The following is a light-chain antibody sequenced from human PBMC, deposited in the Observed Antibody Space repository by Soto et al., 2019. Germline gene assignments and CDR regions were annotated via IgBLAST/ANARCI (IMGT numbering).Light chain of an antibody. CDR1: QSVSSN. J-gene: IGKJ5*01. CDR3: QQYNNWPPIT. CDR2: GAS. Sequence: PDTLSLSPGERATLSCRASQSVSSNLAWYQQKPGQAPRLLIYGASTRATGIPARFSGSGSGTEFTLTISSLQSEDFAVYYCQQYNNWPPITFGQGTRLEIK. V-gene: IGKV3-15*01.